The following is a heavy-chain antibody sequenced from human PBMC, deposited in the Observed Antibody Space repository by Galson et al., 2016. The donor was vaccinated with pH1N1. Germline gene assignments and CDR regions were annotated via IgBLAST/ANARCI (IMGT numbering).Heavy chain of an antibody. Sequence: SLRLFCAAPGIILRDYWMSRVRQAPGKGLEWVAKINQNGRRKYYVDSMKGRCTNSRDNAENSLSLQMNSLRVEDTGLYYCATEDYYTSLYWGQGTLVTVSS. V-gene: IGHV3-7*03. CDR1: GIILRDYW. CDR2: INQNGRRK. J-gene: IGHJ4*02. D-gene: IGHD1-26*01. CDR3: ATEDYYTSLY.